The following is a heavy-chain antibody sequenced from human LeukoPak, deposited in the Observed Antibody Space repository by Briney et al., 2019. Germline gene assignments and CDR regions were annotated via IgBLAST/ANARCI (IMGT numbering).Heavy chain of an antibody. CDR2: ISSSSSYI. D-gene: IGHD3-10*01. J-gene: IGHJ4*02. CDR3: AREDMVRGAESFDY. CDR1: GFTFSSYS. V-gene: IGHV3-21*01. Sequence: GGSLRLSCAASGFTFSSYSMNWVRQAPGKGLEWVSSISSSSSYIYYADSVKGRFTISRDNAKNSLYLQMNSLRAEDTAVYYCAREDMVRGAESFDYWGQGTLVTVSS.